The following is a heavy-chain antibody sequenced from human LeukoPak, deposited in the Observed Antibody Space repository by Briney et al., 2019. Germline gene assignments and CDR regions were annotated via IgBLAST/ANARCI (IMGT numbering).Heavy chain of an antibody. CDR2: IIPIFGTA. V-gene: IGHV1-69*05. D-gene: IGHD4-17*01. CDR3: ARVSDYGDYDFDY. CDR1: GGTFSSYA. J-gene: IGHJ4*02. Sequence: GASVKVSCKASGGTFSSYAISWVRQAPGQGLEWMGGIIPIFGTANYAQKFQGRVTITTDESTSTAYMELSSLRSEDTAVYYCARVSDYGDYDFDYWGQGTLVTVSS.